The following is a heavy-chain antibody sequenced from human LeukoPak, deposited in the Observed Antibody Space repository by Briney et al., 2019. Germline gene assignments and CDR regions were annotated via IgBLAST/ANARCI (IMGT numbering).Heavy chain of an antibody. J-gene: IGHJ3*02. CDR1: GYTFTGYY. Sequence: GASVKVSRKASGYTFTGYYMHWVRQAPGQGLEWMGRINPNSGGTNYAQKFQGRVTMTRDTSISTAYMELSRLRSDDTAVYYCARVSLSSGWYTSDAFDIWGQGTMVTVSS. V-gene: IGHV1-2*06. D-gene: IGHD6-19*01. CDR2: INPNSGGT. CDR3: ARVSLSSGWYTSDAFDI.